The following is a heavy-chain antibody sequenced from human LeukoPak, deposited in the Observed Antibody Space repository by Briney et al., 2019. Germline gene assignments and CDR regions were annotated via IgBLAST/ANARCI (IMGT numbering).Heavy chain of an antibody. V-gene: IGHV1-46*01. CDR1: GYTYTRYY. CDR3: ARTPLALGTNYFDY. D-gene: IGHD7-27*01. CDR2: INPSGGST. Sequence: SVNLTYLASGYTYTRYYKCWVRLAPGQGLEWMGMINPSGGSTSYAQKFQARVTMTRDTSTSTVYMELSSLRSEDTAVYYCARTPLALGTNYFDYWGQGILVTVSS. J-gene: IGHJ4*02.